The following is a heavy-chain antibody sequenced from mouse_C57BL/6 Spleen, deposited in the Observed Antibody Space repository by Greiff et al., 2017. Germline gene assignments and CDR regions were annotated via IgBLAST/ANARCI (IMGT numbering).Heavy chain of an antibody. CDR1: GFTFSSYA. CDR3: TREGGYYAMDY. V-gene: IGHV5-9-1*02. CDR2: ISSGGDYI. J-gene: IGHJ4*01. D-gene: IGHD1-1*02. Sequence: EVKLMESGEGLVKPGGSLKLSCAASGFTFSSYAMSWVRQTPEKRLEWVAYISSGGDYIYYADTLKGRFTFSRDNARNTLYLQMSSLKSEDTAMYYCTREGGYYAMDYWGQGTSVTVSS.